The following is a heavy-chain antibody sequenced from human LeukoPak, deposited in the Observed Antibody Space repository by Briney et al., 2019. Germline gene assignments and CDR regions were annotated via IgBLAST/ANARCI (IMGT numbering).Heavy chain of an antibody. J-gene: IGHJ4*02. CDR2: IIPTFGTA. CDR1: GGTFSSYA. CDR3: ASRKRNHYDSSGYYFDY. Sequence: SVKVSCKASGGTFSSYAISWVRQAPGQGLEWMGGIIPTFGTANYAQKFQGRVTITADESTSTAYMELSSLRSEDTAVYYCASRKRNHYDSSGYYFDYWGQGTLVTVSS. V-gene: IGHV1-69*13. D-gene: IGHD3-22*01.